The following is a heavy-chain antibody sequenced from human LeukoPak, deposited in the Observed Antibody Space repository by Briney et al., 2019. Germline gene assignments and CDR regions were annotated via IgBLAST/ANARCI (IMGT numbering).Heavy chain of an antibody. D-gene: IGHD2-15*01. CDR2: INPRDDSS. J-gene: IGHJ4*02. V-gene: IGHV1-46*01. Sequence: ASVKVSCKASGYTFINYYIHWVRQAPGQGLEWMGLINPRDDSSSYAQKFQGRVTMTRDTSTSTVYMELSSLRFEDTAVHYCERAIYCSGGSCHWEFDYWGQGTLVTVSS. CDR1: GYTFINYY. CDR3: ERAIYCSGGSCHWEFDY.